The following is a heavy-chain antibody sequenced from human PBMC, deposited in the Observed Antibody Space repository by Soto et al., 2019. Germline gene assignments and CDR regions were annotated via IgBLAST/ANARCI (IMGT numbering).Heavy chain of an antibody. D-gene: IGHD3-22*01. J-gene: IGHJ4*03. CDR2: YDPEENKT. Sequence: GASVKVSCKVSGSSLLESSMHWVRQAPGKELEWVGGYDPEENKTIYAQKFLGRVTMTEDTSTDTGYLELSRLRSEDTAVFYCVLLSEQFYDSCFFDYWGHGTLVTVSS. CDR3: VLLSEQFYDSCFFDY. CDR1: GSSLLESS. V-gene: IGHV1-24*01.